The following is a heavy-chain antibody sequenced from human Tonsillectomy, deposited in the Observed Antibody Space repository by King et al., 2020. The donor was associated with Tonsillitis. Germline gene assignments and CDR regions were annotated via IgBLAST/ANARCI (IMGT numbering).Heavy chain of an antibody. CDR3: ARLTTLFRTFTS. D-gene: IGHD1-1*01. CDR1: GGSINSSRYY. J-gene: IGHJ5*02. V-gene: IGHV4-39*01. Sequence: QLQESGPGLAKPSETLSLTCIVSGGSINSSRYYWAWIRQPPGKGLEWIGSIYYTGSTIYNPSLKSRVTVSADTPKNLFSLKLSSVTAGDTAVYYCARLTTLFRTFTSWGQGTQVIVSS. CDR2: IYYTGST.